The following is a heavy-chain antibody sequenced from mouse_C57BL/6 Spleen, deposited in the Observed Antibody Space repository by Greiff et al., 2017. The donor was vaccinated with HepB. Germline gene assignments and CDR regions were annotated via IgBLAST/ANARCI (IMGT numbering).Heavy chain of an antibody. CDR1: GYTFTSYW. CDR2: IDPSDSET. Sequence: QVKLQQPGAELVRPGSSVKLSCKASGYTFTSYWMHWVKQRPIQGLEWIGNIDPSDSETHYNQKFKDKATLTVDKSSSTAYMQLSSLTSEDSAVYYGARRGSSSYYFDYWGQGTTLTVSS. CDR3: ARRGSSSYYFDY. V-gene: IGHV1-52*01. D-gene: IGHD1-1*01. J-gene: IGHJ2*01.